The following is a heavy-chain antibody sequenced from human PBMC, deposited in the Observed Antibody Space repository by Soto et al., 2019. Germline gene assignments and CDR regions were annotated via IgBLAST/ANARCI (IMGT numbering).Heavy chain of an antibody. CDR2: ISSSGSTI. V-gene: IGHV3-11*01. CDR1: GFTFSDYY. CDR3: AGGKCHITMVRGVFFDP. J-gene: IGHJ5*02. D-gene: IGHD3-10*01. Sequence: QVQLVESGGGLVKPGGSLRLSCAASGFTFSDYYMSWIRQAPGKGLEWVSYISSSGSTIYYADSVKGRFTISRDNAKNSRDLQMNSLRAEDTAVYYCAGGKCHITMVRGVFFDPWGQGTLVTVSS.